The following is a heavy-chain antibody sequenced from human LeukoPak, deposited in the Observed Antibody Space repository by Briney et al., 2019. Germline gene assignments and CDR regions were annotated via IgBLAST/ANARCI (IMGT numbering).Heavy chain of an antibody. J-gene: IGHJ4*02. Sequence: SETLSLTCTVSGGSISSYYWSWIRQPPGKGLEWIGYIYYSGSTNYNPSLKSRVTISVDTSKNQFSLKLSSVTAADTAVYYCARLGDFDYWGQGTLVTVSS. CDR1: GGSISSYY. V-gene: IGHV4-59*08. D-gene: IGHD3-16*01. CDR2: IYYSGST. CDR3: ARLGDFDY.